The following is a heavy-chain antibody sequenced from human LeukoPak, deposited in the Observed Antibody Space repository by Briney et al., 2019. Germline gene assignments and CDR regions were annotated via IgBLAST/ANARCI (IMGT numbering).Heavy chain of an antibody. CDR1: GFTFNYYS. Sequence: GGSLRLSCAASGFTFNYYSMHWVRQAPGKGLEWVAVISYDGGEKFYADSMKGRLTISRDNSKNTVYLQMNSLRGEDTAVYYCANQLTTVATPGAFDIWGQGTMVTVSS. D-gene: IGHD4-23*01. CDR2: ISYDGGEK. CDR3: ANQLTTVATPGAFDI. V-gene: IGHV3-30*18. J-gene: IGHJ3*02.